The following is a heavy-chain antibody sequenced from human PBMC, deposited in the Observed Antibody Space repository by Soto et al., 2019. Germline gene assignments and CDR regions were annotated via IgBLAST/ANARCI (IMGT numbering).Heavy chain of an antibody. D-gene: IGHD2-15*01. CDR1: GYSFTSYW. Sequence: PGESLKISCKGSGYSFTSYWISWVRQMPGKGLEWMGRIDPSDSYTNYSPSFQGHVTISADKSISTAYLQWSSLKASDTAMYYCARSYRYCSGGSCYRYYYGMDVWGQGTTVTVSS. J-gene: IGHJ6*02. CDR2: IDPSDSYT. CDR3: ARSYRYCSGGSCYRYYYGMDV. V-gene: IGHV5-10-1*01.